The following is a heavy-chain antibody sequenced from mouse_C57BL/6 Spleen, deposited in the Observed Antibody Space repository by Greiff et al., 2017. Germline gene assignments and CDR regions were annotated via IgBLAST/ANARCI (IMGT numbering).Heavy chain of an antibody. D-gene: IGHD2-2*01. CDR1: GYAFSSSW. Sequence: QVQLKESGHELVKPGASVKISCKASGYAFSSSWMNWVKQRPGKGLEWIGRIYPGDGDTNYNGKFKGKATLTADKSSSTAYMQLSSLTSEDSAVYFCARGVTPYYFDYWGQGTTLTVSS. CDR2: IYPGDGDT. J-gene: IGHJ2*01. CDR3: ARGVTPYYFDY. V-gene: IGHV1-82*01.